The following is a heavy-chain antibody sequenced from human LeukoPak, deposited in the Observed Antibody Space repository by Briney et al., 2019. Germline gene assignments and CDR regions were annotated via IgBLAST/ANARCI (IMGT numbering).Heavy chain of an antibody. CDR1: GGSISSYY. J-gene: IGHJ4*02. CDR3: TRQGNVTPDDFWSGYYHY. Sequence: SETLSLTCTVAGGSISSYYWSWIRQPPGKGLEWIGYIYYSGSTNYNPSLTSRVTISVDTSKNQFSLKLSSVTAADTAVYYCTRQGNVTPDDFWSGYYHYWGQGTLVTVSS. CDR2: IYYSGST. D-gene: IGHD3-3*01. V-gene: IGHV4-59*01.